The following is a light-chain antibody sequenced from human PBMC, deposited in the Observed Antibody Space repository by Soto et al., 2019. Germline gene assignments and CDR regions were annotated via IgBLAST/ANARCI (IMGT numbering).Light chain of an antibody. J-gene: IGLJ2*01. V-gene: IGLV1-51*01. Sequence: QSVLTQPPSASGTPGQRVTISCSGSNSNIGRNSVCWYQQFPGTAPKLLIYDNDKRPSGIPDRFSGSQSGTSATLGITGLQTGDDADYYCGTWDSSLSVGVFGGGTKLTVL. CDR1: NSNIGRNS. CDR3: GTWDSSLSVGV. CDR2: DND.